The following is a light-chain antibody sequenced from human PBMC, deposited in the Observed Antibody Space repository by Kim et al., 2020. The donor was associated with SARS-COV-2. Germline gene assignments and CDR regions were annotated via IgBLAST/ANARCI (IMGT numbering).Light chain of an antibody. CDR3: SVWDDSRNGPR. CDR1: GSNIGSSP. J-gene: IGLJ2*01. CDR2: SNS. Sequence: GQWVAISCSVSGSNIGSSPVNWYQHVPGAAPKLLIYSNSQRPSGVPARFSSTKSGTSASLVINDLQSEDEADYYCSVWDDSRNGPRFGGGTQLTVL. V-gene: IGLV1-44*01.